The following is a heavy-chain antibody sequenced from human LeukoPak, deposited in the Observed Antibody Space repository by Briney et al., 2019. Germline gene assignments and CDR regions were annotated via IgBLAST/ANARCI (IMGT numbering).Heavy chain of an antibody. CDR3: ARGGHHIAVVPDAMSGNWFDP. CDR1: GGSISSSSYY. V-gene: IGHV4-39*07. Sequence: KASETLSLTCTVSGGSISSSSYYWGWIRQPPGKGLEWIGSIYYSGSTYYNPSLKSRVTISVDTSKNQSSLKLSSVTAADTAVYYCARGGHHIAVVPDAMSGNWFDPWGQGTLVTVSS. J-gene: IGHJ5*02. CDR2: IYYSGST. D-gene: IGHD2-2*01.